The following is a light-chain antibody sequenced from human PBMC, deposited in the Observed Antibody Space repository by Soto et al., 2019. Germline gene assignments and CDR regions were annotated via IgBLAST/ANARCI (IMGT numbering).Light chain of an antibody. V-gene: IGKV1D-12*01. J-gene: IGKJ4*01. CDR1: QAISSW. CDR3: LQANYFPFT. Sequence: DIQMTQSPSSVSGSVGDIVTITCRASQAISSWLAWYQHKPGSAPKLLIYAASSLQSGVPSRFSGSGSGTDFTLTISSLQPEDFATYYCLQANYFPFTFGGGTKVEI. CDR2: AAS.